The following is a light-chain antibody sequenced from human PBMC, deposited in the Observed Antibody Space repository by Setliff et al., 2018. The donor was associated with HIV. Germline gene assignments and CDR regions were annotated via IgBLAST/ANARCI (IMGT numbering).Light chain of an antibody. V-gene: IGLV2-14*01. Sequence: QSVLTQPASVSGSLGQSSTISCTGTSSDVGGHNSVSWYQQHPGKAPKLMISEVSNRPSGVSNRFSGSKSGNTASLTIAGLQPEDEADYYCSSYSSSRPRVFGTGTKVTVL. CDR3: SSYSSSRPRV. CDR1: SSDVGGHNS. J-gene: IGLJ1*01. CDR2: EVS.